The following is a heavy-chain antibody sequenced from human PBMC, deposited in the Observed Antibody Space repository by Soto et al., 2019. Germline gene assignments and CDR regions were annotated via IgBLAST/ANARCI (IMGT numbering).Heavy chain of an antibody. V-gene: IGHV5-51*03. J-gene: IGHJ6*04. CDR3: ARWSIVGVLD. D-gene: IGHD3-3*01. CDR1: GYSFNNYW. CDR2: IYPGDSDT. Sequence: EVQLVQSGAEMTKPGGSLKISCKGSGYSFNNYWIGWVRQMPGEGLAWMGIIYPGDSDTRYSPSFQGQVSISVDKSINSAYLQWSSLKASDTAIYYCARWSIVGVLDWGKGTAVTVSS.